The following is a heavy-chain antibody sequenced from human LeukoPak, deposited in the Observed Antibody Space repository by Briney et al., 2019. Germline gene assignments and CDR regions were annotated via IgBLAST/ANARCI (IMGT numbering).Heavy chain of an antibody. J-gene: IGHJ4*02. CDR1: GGTFSSYA. CDR3: ARVGEYSPGGY. Sequence: AASVKVSCEASGGTFSSYAISWVRQAPGQGLEWMGGIIPIFGTANYAQKFQGRVTITADESTSTAYMELSSLRSEDTAVYYCARVGEYSPGGYWGQGTLVTVSS. V-gene: IGHV1-69*13. D-gene: IGHD3-10*01. CDR2: IIPIFGTA.